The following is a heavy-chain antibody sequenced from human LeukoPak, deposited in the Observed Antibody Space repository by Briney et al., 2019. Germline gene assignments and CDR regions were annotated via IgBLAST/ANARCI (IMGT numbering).Heavy chain of an antibody. CDR1: GYSFTSYW. D-gene: IGHD2-15*01. CDR3: ARPGYCSGGSCYSEDY. Sequence: GESLKISCKGSGYSFTSYWIGWVRQMPGKGLEWMGAIYPGDSDTSYRPSFQGQVTISADKSISTAYLQWRSLKASDTAIYYCARPGYCSGGSCYSEDYWGQGTLVTVSS. V-gene: IGHV5-51*01. CDR2: IYPGDSDT. J-gene: IGHJ4*02.